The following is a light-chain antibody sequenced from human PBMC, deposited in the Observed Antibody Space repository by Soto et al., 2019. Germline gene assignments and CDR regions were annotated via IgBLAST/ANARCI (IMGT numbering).Light chain of an antibody. CDR3: SSYTSSSTYV. CDR1: SSDVGGYNY. V-gene: IGLV2-14*01. J-gene: IGLJ1*01. Sequence: QSVLTPPASVTGSPGQSITISCTGTSSDVGGYNYVSWYQQHPGKAPKPMIYDVSNRPSGVSNRFSGSKSGNTASLTISGLQAEDEADYYCSSYTSSSTYVFGTGTKVTV. CDR2: DVS.